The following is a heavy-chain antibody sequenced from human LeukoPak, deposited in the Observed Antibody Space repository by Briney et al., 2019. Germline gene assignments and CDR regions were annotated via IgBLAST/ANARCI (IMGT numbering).Heavy chain of an antibody. CDR2: INPDGSNT. CDR3: ARGATGTTDY. Sequence: GGSLRLTCAASEFAFRYHWMHWVRQAPGKGLVWVSRINPDGSNTVYAESMKGRFTISRDNAKNTLYLQMDSLRAEDTAVYYCARGATGTTDYWGQGTLVTVSS. J-gene: IGHJ4*02. CDR1: EFAFRYHW. V-gene: IGHV3-74*01. D-gene: IGHD1-1*01.